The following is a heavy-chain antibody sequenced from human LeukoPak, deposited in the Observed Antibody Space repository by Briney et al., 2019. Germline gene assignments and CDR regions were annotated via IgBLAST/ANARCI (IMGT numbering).Heavy chain of an antibody. V-gene: IGHV3-30-3*01. J-gene: IGHJ5*02. CDR3: ARQGAGYDSSGYYSDWFDP. D-gene: IGHD3-22*01. CDR2: ISYVGSNK. Sequence: ARSLTLSCAASGFTLSSYAMHWVRQAPGNVLEWVAVISYVGSNKYYADSMKGRFTISRDNSKNTLYLQMNSLRAEDTAVYYCARQGAGYDSSGYYSDWFDPWGQGTLVTVSS. CDR1: GFTLSSYA.